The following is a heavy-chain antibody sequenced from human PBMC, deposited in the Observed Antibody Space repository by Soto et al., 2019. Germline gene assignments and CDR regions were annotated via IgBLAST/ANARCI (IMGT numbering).Heavy chain of an antibody. D-gene: IGHD3-10*01. CDR2: INHSGST. J-gene: IGHJ6*03. CDR3: AGGAMVRGVISQWGSYYMDV. Sequence: SQTLSLTCAVYGGSFSGYYWSWIRQPPGKGLEWIGEINHSGSTNYNPSLKSRVTISVDTSKNQFSLKLSSVTAADTAVYYCAGGAMVRGVISQWGSYYMDVWGKGTTVTVSS. CDR1: GGSFSGYY. V-gene: IGHV4-34*01.